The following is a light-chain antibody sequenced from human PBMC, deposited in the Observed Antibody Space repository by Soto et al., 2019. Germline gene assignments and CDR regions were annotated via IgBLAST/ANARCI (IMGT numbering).Light chain of an antibody. CDR2: KAS. CDR1: QSISSW. J-gene: IGKJ1*01. Sequence: DIQMTQSPSTLSASVVDRVTITCRAIQSISSWLAWYQQKPGKAPKLLIYKASSLESGVPSRFSGSGSGTEFTLTISSLQPDDFAPYYCQQYNSYPWTFGQGTKVDI. CDR3: QQYNSYPWT. V-gene: IGKV1-5*03.